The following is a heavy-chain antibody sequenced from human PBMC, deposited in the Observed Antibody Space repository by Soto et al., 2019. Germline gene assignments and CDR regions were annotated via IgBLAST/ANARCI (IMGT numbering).Heavy chain of an antibody. Sequence: GEFLKISCKGAGYSFTSYWIGWVRQMPGKGLEWMGIIYPGDSDTRYSPSFQGQVTISADKSISTAYLQWSSLKASDTAMYYCARIYGDYGQEDAFDIWGQGTMVTVSS. CDR3: ARIYGDYGQEDAFDI. CDR1: GYSFTSYW. J-gene: IGHJ3*02. D-gene: IGHD4-17*01. V-gene: IGHV5-51*01. CDR2: IYPGDSDT.